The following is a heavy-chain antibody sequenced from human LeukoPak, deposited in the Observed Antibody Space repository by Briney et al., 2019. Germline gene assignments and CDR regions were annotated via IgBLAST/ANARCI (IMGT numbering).Heavy chain of an antibody. D-gene: IGHD2-15*01. V-gene: IGHV6-1*01. CDR2: TYYRSKWYN. J-gene: IGHJ6*02. CDR3: AREGMVGYCSGGSCYLDIYGMDV. CDR1: GDSVSSNSAA. Sequence: SQTLSLTCAISGDSVSSNSAAWNWIRQSPSRGLEWLGRTYYRSKWYNGYAVSVKSRITINPDTSKNQFSLQLNSVTPEDTAVYYCAREGMVGYCSGGSCYLDIYGMDVWGQGTTVTVSS.